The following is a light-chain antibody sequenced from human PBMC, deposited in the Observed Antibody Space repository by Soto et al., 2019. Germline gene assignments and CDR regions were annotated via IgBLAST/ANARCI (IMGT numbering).Light chain of an antibody. J-gene: IGLJ1*01. CDR3: QSYDTSLSGSEV. CDR2: GNG. Sequence: QSVLTQPPSVSGAPGQRVTISCTGSSSNIGAGHDVHWYQHLPGTAPKLLIYGNGNRPSGIPDRFSGSKSGTSASLAITGLQAVDEADYCCQSYDTSLSGSEVFGTGTKVTVL. V-gene: IGLV1-40*01. CDR1: SSNIGAGHD.